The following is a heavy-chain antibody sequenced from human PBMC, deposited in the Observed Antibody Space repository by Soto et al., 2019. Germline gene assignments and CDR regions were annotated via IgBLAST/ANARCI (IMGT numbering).Heavy chain of an antibody. J-gene: IGHJ4*02. CDR2: IWYDGSNK. CDR3: ARDETGDRYSYGYFNY. V-gene: IGHV3-33*01. Sequence: PGGSLRLSCAASGVTLSSYGMHWVRQAPGKGLEWVAVIWYDGSNKYYADSVKGRFTISRDNSKNTLYLQMNSLRAEDTAVYYCARDETGDRYSYGYFNYWGQGTRVTVSS. D-gene: IGHD5-18*01. CDR1: GVTLSSYG.